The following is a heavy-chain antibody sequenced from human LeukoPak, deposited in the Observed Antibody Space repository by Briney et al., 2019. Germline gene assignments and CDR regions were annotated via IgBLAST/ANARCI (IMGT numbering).Heavy chain of an antibody. D-gene: IGHD2-15*01. CDR2: ISAYNGNT. CDR3: ARASRVLVVAATTHYYYYGMDV. J-gene: IGHJ6*02. CDR1: GYTSTSYG. V-gene: IGHV1-18*01. Sequence: ASVKVSCKASGYTSTSYGISWVRQAPGQGLEWMGWISAYNGNTNYAQKLQGRVTMTTDTSTSTAYMALRSLRYDDTAVYYYARASRVLVVAATTHYYYYGMDVWGQGTTVTVSS.